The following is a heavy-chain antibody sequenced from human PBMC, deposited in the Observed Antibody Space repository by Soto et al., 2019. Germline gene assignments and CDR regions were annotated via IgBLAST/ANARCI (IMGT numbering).Heavy chain of an antibody. Sequence: GGSLRLSCAASGVTFSSYAMSWVRQAPGKGLEWVPAISGSGGSTCYADSVKGRFTISRDNSKNTLYLQMNRLRAEDTAVYYCAKDTEYSSPHHAFDIWGQGTMVTV. J-gene: IGHJ3*02. CDR2: ISGSGGST. V-gene: IGHV3-23*01. CDR1: GVTFSSYA. CDR3: AKDTEYSSPHHAFDI. D-gene: IGHD6-6*01.